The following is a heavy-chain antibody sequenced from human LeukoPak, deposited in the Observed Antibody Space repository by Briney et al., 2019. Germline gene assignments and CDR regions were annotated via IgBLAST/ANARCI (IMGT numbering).Heavy chain of an antibody. CDR3: AKDSGGGYDLDTAMVTGNWFDP. V-gene: IGHV3-21*04. CDR1: LFRLSSHS. J-gene: IGHJ5*02. CDR2: ICGSSSYI. Sequence: PGWSVRVPCAASLFRLSSHSMKRVGQAPGKRMEGVSSICGSSSYIQYADSVKGRFTISRDNAKNALYLQMSSLRAEDTAVYYCAKDSGGGYDLDTAMVTGNWFDPWGQGTLVTVSS. D-gene: IGHD5-18*01.